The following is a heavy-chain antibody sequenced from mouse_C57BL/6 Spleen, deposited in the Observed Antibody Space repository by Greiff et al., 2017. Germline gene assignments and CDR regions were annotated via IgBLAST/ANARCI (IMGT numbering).Heavy chain of an antibody. CDR2: IDPENGDT. Sequence: VQLQQSGAELVRPGASVKLSCTASGFNIKDDYMHWVKQRPEQGLEWIGWIDPENGDTEYASKFQGRATITADTSSNTAYLQLSSLTSEDTAVYYCTTTGGSNLYYAMDYWGQGTSVTVPS. D-gene: IGHD1-1*01. J-gene: IGHJ4*01. CDR1: GFNIKDDY. V-gene: IGHV14-4*01. CDR3: TTTGGSNLYYAMDY.